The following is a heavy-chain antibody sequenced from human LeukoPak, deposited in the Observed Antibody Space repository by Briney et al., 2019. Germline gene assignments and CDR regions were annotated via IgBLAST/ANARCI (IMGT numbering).Heavy chain of an antibody. V-gene: IGHV3-48*03. CDR1: GFTFSSYE. CDR3: ASCGGSCYWVR. CDR2: ISSSGSTI. D-gene: IGHD2-15*01. Sequence: GGSLRLSCAASGFTFSSYEMNWVRQAPGKGLEWVSYISSSGSTIYYADSVKGRFTISRDNAKNSLYLQMNSLRAEDTAVYYCASCGGSCYWVRWGQGTLVTVSS. J-gene: IGHJ4*02.